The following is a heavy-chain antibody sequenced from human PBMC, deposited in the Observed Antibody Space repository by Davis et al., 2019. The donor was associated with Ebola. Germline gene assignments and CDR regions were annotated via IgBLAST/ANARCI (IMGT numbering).Heavy chain of an antibody. CDR2: INAGNGNT. Sequence: ALVKVSCKASGYTFTSYAMHWVRQAPGQRLEWMGWINAGNGNTKYSQKFQGRVTITRDTSASTAYMELSSLRSEDTAVYYCARARDFWSGYYIPFFDYWGQGTLVTVSS. CDR1: GYTFTSYA. CDR3: ARARDFWSGYYIPFFDY. V-gene: IGHV1-3*01. D-gene: IGHD3-3*01. J-gene: IGHJ4*02.